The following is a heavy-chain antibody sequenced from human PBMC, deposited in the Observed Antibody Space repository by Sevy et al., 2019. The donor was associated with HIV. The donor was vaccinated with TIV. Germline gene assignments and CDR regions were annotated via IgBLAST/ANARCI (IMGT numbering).Heavy chain of an antibody. D-gene: IGHD2-8*01. Sequence: GGSLRLSCAASGFTFSNAWMSWVRQAPGKGLEWVGHIKSKTDGGTTDYAAPVKGRFTISRDDSKNTLYLQMNSLKTEDTAVYYCTTVGCTNGVCYKFYGMDVWGQGTTVTVSS. CDR2: IKSKTDGGTT. CDR1: GFTFSNAW. CDR3: TTVGCTNGVCYKFYGMDV. J-gene: IGHJ6*02. V-gene: IGHV3-15*01.